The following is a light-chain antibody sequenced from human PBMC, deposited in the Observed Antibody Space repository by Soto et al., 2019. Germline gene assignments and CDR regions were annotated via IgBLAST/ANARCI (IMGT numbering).Light chain of an antibody. CDR3: QNYHSAPWT. CDR1: QGISNF. Sequence: IQMTQSPSTLYASVGDRVTITCRASQGISNFLAWYQQKPGKVPTLLVYGASTLQSGVPSRFSGSGSGTDFSLTISSLRPEDIATYYCQNYHSAPWTFGQGTTVHVK. V-gene: IGKV1-27*01. J-gene: IGKJ1*01. CDR2: GAS.